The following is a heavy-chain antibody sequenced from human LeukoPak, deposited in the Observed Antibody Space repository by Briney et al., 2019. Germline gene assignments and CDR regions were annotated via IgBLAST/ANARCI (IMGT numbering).Heavy chain of an antibody. J-gene: IGHJ4*02. Sequence: GASVKVSCKASGGTFSRYGISWVRQAPGQGLEWMGRIIPILGITNYAQKFQGRVTITADKSTTTAYMELSSLRSEDTAVYFCARGFESSTSYVSDFNFWGQGSLVTVSS. CDR3: ARGFESSTSYVSDFNF. CDR1: GGTFSRYG. D-gene: IGHD3-16*01. V-gene: IGHV1-69*04. CDR2: IIPILGIT.